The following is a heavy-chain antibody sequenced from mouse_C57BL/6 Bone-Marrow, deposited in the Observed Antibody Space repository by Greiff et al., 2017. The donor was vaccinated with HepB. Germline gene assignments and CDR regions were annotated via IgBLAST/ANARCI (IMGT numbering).Heavy chain of an antibody. D-gene: IGHD2-3*01. J-gene: IGHJ4*01. V-gene: IGHV1-81*01. CDR1: GYTFTSYG. CDR3: ARWGWLLGRDY. CDR2: IYPRSGNT. Sequence: QVQLKQSGAELARPGASVKLSCKASGYTFTSYGISWVKQRTGQGLEWIGEIYPRSGNTYYNEKFKGKATLTADKSSSTAYMELRSLTSEDSAVYFCARWGWLLGRDYWGQGTSVTVSS.